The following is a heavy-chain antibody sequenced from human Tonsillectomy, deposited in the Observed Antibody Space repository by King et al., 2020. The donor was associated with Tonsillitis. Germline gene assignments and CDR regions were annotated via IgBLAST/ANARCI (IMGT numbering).Heavy chain of an antibody. D-gene: IGHD6-19*01. V-gene: IGHV1-2*02. CDR3: ARARIAVAGTDAFDI. Sequence: VQLVESGAEVKKPGASVKVSCKASGYTFTGYYMHWVRQAPGQGLEWMGWSNPDSGGTNYVQKFQGRVTMTRDTSITTAYIELSRLRSDDTAVYYCARARIAVAGTDAFDIWGQGTMVTVSS. CDR1: GYTFTGYY. CDR2: SNPDSGGT. J-gene: IGHJ3*02.